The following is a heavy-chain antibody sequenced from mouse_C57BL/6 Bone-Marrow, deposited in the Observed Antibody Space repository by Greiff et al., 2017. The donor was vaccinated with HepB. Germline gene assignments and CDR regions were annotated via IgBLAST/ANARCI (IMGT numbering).Heavy chain of an antibody. V-gene: IGHV5-16*01. J-gene: IGHJ4*01. CDR1: GFTFSDYY. Sequence: DVQLVESAGGLVQPGSSMKLSCTASGFTFSDYYMAWVRQVPEKGLEWVANINYDGSSTYYLDSLKSRFIIPRDNAKNILYLQMSSLKSEDTATYYCARVPSLAMDYWGQGTSVTVSA. CDR3: ARVPSLAMDY. CDR2: INYDGSST.